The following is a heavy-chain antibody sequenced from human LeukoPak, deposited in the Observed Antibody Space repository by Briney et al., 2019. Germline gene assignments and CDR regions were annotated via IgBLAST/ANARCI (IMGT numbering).Heavy chain of an antibody. Sequence: GASVKVSCKASGYTFTSYAMNWVRRAPGQGLEWMGWINTNTGNPTYAQGFTGRFVFSLDTSVSTAYLQISSLKTEDTAVYYCARDRRWGYYYYYYMDVWGKGTTVTVSS. J-gene: IGHJ6*03. CDR1: GYTFTSYA. V-gene: IGHV7-4-1*02. D-gene: IGHD7-27*01. CDR3: ARDRRWGYYYYYYMDV. CDR2: INTNTGNP.